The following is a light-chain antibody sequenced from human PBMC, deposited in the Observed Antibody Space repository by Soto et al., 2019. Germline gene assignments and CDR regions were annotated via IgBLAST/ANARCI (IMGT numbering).Light chain of an antibody. CDR2: LGS. Sequence: DIVMTQSPLSLPVTPGEPASTSCRSSQSLLHSNGYNYLGWFLQKPGQSPQLLIYLGSGRASGVPDRFSGSGSGTDFTLKISRVEAEDVGVYYCMQVLQTPLTFGGGTKVEIK. CDR1: QSLLHSNGYNY. V-gene: IGKV2-28*01. CDR3: MQVLQTPLT. J-gene: IGKJ4*01.